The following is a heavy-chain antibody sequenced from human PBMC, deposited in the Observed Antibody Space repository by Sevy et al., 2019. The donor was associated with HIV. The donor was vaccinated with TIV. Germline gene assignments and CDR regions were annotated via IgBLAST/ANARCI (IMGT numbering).Heavy chain of an antibody. D-gene: IGHD2-15*01. CDR2: ISSSSSYI. CDR1: GFTFSSYS. Sequence: GGSLRLSCAASGFTFSSYSMNWVRQAPGKGLEWVSSISSSSSYIYYADSVKGRFTISRDNSKNTLYLQMNSLRGDDTAVYYCAKGYCSGGSCPRDYYYYGMDVWGQGTTVTVSS. J-gene: IGHJ6*02. V-gene: IGHV3-21*04. CDR3: AKGYCSGGSCPRDYYYYGMDV.